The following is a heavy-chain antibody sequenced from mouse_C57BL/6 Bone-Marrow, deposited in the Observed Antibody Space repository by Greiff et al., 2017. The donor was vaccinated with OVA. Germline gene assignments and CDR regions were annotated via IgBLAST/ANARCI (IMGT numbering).Heavy chain of an antibody. Sequence: VQLQQPGAELVMPGASVKLSCKASGYTFTSYWMHWVKQRPGQGLEWIGEIDPSDSYTNYNQKFKGKSTLTVDKSSSTAYMQLSSLTSEDSAVYYCARGGIAYWGQGTLVTVSA. CDR2: IDPSDSYT. V-gene: IGHV1-69*01. CDR1: GYTFTSYW. CDR3: ARGGIAY. J-gene: IGHJ3*01.